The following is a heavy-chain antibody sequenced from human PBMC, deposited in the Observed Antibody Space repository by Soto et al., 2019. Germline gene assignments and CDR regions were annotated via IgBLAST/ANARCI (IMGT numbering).Heavy chain of an antibody. V-gene: IGHV4-31*03. CDR2: IYYSGST. J-gene: IGHJ5*02. D-gene: IGHD3-22*01. CDR3: ARSHLYYYDSRNWFDP. CDR1: GGSISSGGYY. Sequence: QVQLQESGPGLVKPSQTLSLTCTVSGGSISSGGYYWRWIRQHPGEGLGWIGYIYYSGSTYYNPSLKSRVTISVDTSKNQFSLKLSSVTAADTAVYYCARSHLYYYDSRNWFDPWGQGTLVTVSS.